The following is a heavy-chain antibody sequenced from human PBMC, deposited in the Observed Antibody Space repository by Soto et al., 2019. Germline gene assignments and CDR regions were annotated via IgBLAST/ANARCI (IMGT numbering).Heavy chain of an antibody. CDR2: INHRGST. Sequence: SETLSLTCAVDGGSFRGYYGSWIRQPPGKGLEWIGEINHRGSTNYNPSLKSRVTMSVDTSKNQFSLKLSSVTSADPAVHYCLTGARCVSATYNWFDPWGQGTLVTVSS. D-gene: IGHD2-21*02. J-gene: IGHJ5*02. CDR1: GGSFRGYY. V-gene: IGHV4-34*01. CDR3: LTGARCVSATYNWFDP.